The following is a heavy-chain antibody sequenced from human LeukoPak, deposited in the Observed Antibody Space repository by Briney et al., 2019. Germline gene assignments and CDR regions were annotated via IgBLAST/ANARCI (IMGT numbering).Heavy chain of an antibody. D-gene: IGHD6-13*01. CDR3: ARLPAAGYYYYYGMDV. Sequence: GESLKISCKGSDSSFTSYWCAGWRRLPGKGLGGLGITNPGDSDTRYRPSFQGQVTISADKSISTAYLQWSSLKASDTAMYYCARLPAAGYYYYYGMDVWGQGTTVTVSS. V-gene: IGHV5-51*01. CDR2: TNPGDSDT. CDR1: DSSFTSYW. J-gene: IGHJ6*02.